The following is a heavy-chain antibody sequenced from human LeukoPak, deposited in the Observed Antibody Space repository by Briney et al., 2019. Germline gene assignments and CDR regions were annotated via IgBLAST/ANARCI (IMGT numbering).Heavy chain of an antibody. CDR1: GFTFSSYA. CDR3: AILSPRYCSGGSCYDY. J-gene: IGHJ4*02. CDR2: INSDGSST. V-gene: IGHV3-74*01. D-gene: IGHD2-15*01. Sequence: QPGRSLRLSCAASGFTFSSYAMHWVRQAPGKGLVWVSRINSDGSSTSYADSVKGRFTISRDNAKNTLYLQMNSLRAEDTAVYYCAILSPRYCSGGSCYDYWGQGTLVTVSS.